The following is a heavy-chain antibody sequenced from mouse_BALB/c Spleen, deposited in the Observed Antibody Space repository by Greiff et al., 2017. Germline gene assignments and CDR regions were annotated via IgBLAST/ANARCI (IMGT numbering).Heavy chain of an antibody. Sequence: QVQLQQSGAELAKPGASVKMSCKASGYTFTSYWMHWVKQRPGQGLEWIGYINPSTGYTEYNQKFKDKATLTADRSSSTAYMQLSSLTSEDSAVYYCARVRAWFAYWGQGTLVTVSA. D-gene: IGHD3-1*01. CDR1: GYTFTSYW. V-gene: IGHV1-7*01. CDR3: ARVRAWFAY. J-gene: IGHJ3*01. CDR2: INPSTGYT.